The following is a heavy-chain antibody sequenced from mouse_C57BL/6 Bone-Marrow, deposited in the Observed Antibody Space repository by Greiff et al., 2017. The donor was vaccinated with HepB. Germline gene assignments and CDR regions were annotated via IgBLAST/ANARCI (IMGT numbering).Heavy chain of an antibody. CDR1: GYTFTSYW. D-gene: IGHD1-1*01. CDR3: ARGVGYGSSPYWYFDV. J-gene: IGHJ1*03. CDR2: IYPSDSET. V-gene: IGHV1-61*01. Sequence: QVQLQQPGAELVRPGSSVKLSCKASGYTFTSYWMDWVKQRPGQGLEWIGNIYPSDSETHYNQKFKDKATLTVDKSSSTAYMQLSSLTSEDSAVYYCARGVGYGSSPYWYFDVWGTGTTVTVSS.